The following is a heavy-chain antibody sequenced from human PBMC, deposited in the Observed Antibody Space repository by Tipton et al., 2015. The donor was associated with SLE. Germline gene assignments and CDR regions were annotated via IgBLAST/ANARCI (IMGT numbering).Heavy chain of an antibody. CDR1: RGSISSGSYY. V-gene: IGHV4-61*09. CDR3: ARDHSDYGSNPYYFHY. Sequence: TLSLTCTVSRGSISSGSYYWTWIRQAAGKGLEWIGHIYTSGSTTYNHSLRSRVTISLDTSKNQFSLKLNSVTAADTAVYYCARDHSDYGSNPYYFHYWGQETLVTVSS. J-gene: IGHJ4*02. CDR2: IYTSGST. D-gene: IGHD4-23*01.